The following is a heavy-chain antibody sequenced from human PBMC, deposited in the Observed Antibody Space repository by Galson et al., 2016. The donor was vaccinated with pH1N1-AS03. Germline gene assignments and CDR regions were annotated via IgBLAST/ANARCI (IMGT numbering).Heavy chain of an antibody. CDR3: ALPNSWGNAFEI. Sequence: PALVKPTQTLTLTCSLSGVSVPSSGLAVGWFRLPPGKALEWLALIYWDDAKRFSPSLRNRLTSTKDTSRNQAVLTVTNVDPLDTATYFCALPNSWGNAFEIWGPGTMVTVAS. V-gene: IGHV2-5*02. CDR1: GVSVPSSGLA. J-gene: IGHJ3*02. D-gene: IGHD3-16*01. CDR2: IYWDDAK.